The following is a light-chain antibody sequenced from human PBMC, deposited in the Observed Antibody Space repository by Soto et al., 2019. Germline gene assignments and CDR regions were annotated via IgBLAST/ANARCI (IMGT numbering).Light chain of an antibody. CDR3: LQYNDNPRR. CDR2: AAS. V-gene: IGKV1-17*03. Sequence: DIQMTQSPSAMSASVGDRVTITCRASQGIANYLAWFQQKPGNVPKRLIYAASTLQSGVPSRFSGSGSGTEFTLTIRRLQPEDFATYYCLQYNDNPRRFGQGPRWISN. J-gene: IGKJ1*01. CDR1: QGIANY.